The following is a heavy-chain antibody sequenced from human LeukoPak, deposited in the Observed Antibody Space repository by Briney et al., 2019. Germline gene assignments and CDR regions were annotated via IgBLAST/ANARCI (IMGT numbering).Heavy chain of an antibody. Sequence: GGSLLLSCAASGITFSKYGMHWVRQAPGKGLEWASFISFDGNKKFYTDSVKGRFIISRDNSKNTLYLQMDSLRAEDTAVYYCAKDHSSALLRYFDYWGQGTLVTVSS. CDR2: ISFDGNKK. J-gene: IGHJ4*02. V-gene: IGHV3-30*18. CDR3: AKDHSSALLRYFDY. CDR1: GITFSKYG. D-gene: IGHD3-22*01.